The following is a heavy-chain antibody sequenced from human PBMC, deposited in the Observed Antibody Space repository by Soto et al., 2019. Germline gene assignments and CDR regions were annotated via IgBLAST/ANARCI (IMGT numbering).Heavy chain of an antibody. D-gene: IGHD7-27*01. Sequence: QVQLQQWGAGLLKPSETLSLTCAVYGGSFSGYYWSWIRQPPGKGLEWIGEINHSGSTNYNPSLKSRVTISVDTSKNQLPLKLSSVTAAEPAVYYCVRVGRNWGSTKRYGYYYGMDVWGQGPTVTVSS. CDR3: VRVGRNWGSTKRYGYYYGMDV. V-gene: IGHV4-34*01. J-gene: IGHJ6*02. CDR2: INHSGST. CDR1: GGSFSGYY.